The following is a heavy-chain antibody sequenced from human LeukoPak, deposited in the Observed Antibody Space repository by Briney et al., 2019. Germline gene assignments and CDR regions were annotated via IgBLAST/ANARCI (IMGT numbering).Heavy chain of an antibody. CDR3: ARYSDYYDSSGNPEAFDI. J-gene: IGHJ3*02. Sequence: SETLSLTCTVSGGSISTYYWSWIRQPPGKGLEWIAYIYNSGSTNHNPSLKSRVTISVDTSKNQFSLKLSSVTAADTAVYYCARYSDYYDSSGNPEAFDIWGQGTMVTVSS. V-gene: IGHV4-59*01. CDR2: IYNSGST. D-gene: IGHD3-22*01. CDR1: GGSISTYY.